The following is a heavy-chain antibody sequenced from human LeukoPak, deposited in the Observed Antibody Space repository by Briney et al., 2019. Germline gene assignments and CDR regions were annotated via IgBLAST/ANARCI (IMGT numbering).Heavy chain of an antibody. D-gene: IGHD3-22*01. CDR3: ARDGYYYDSSGYERIDY. CDR2: INPNSGGT. J-gene: IGHJ4*02. V-gene: IGHV1-2*02. CDR1: GYTFTGYY. Sequence: ASVKVSCKASGYTFTGYYMHWVRQAPGQGLEWMGWINPNSGGTNYAQKFQGRVTMTRDTSISRAYMELSRLRSDDTAVYYCARDGYYYDSSGYERIDYWGQGTLVTVSS.